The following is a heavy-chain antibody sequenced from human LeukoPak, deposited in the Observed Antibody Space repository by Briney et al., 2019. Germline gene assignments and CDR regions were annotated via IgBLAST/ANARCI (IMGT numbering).Heavy chain of an antibody. CDR1: GFTFSSYS. CDR2: VSSSSSYI. Sequence: GGSLRLSCAASGFTFSSYSMNWVRQAPGKGLEWVSSVSSSSSYIYYADSVKGRFTISRDNAKNSLYLQMNSLRAEDTAVYYCARDIVVVPAAIEAHNWFDPWGQGTLVTVSS. V-gene: IGHV3-21*01. D-gene: IGHD2-2*01. CDR3: ARDIVVVPAAIEAHNWFDP. J-gene: IGHJ5*02.